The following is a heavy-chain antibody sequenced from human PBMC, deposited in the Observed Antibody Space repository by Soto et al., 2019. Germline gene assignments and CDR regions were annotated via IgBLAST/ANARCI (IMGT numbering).Heavy chain of an antibody. D-gene: IGHD2-2*01. J-gene: IGHJ5*02. CDR3: ARGWGVDVVVPAGDWFDP. CDR1: GGSFSGYY. V-gene: IGHV4-34*01. Sequence: SETLSLTCAVYGGSFSGYYWSWIRQPPGKGLEWIGEINHSGSTNYNPSLKSRVTISVDTSKNQFSLKLSSVTAADTAVYYCARGWGVDVVVPAGDWFDPWGQGTLVTVSS. CDR2: INHSGST.